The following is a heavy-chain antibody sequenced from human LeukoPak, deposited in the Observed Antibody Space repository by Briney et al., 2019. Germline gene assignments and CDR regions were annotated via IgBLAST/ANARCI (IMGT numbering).Heavy chain of an antibody. CDR3: AREQSGYSGYDSYWYFDL. J-gene: IGHJ2*01. CDR2: INHSGST. CDR1: GGSISSGDYS. Sequence: KTSQTLSLTCAVSGGSISSGDYSWSWIRQPPGKGLEWIGYINHSGSTNYNPSLKSRVTISVDTSKNQFSLKLSSVTAADTAVYYCAREQSGYSGYDSYWYFDLWGRGTLVTVSS. V-gene: IGHV4-30-2*01. D-gene: IGHD5-12*01.